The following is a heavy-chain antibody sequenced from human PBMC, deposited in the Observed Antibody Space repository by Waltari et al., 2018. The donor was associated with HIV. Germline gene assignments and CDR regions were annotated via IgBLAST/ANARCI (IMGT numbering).Heavy chain of an antibody. Sequence: QVQLVQSGAAVKKPGSSVQVSCKASGGTFSSYAISWVRQAPGQGLEWMGGISPIFGTANYAQKFQGRVTITADESTSTAYMELSSLRSEDTAVYYCASPFYDYVGFDPWGQGTLVTVSS. CDR2: ISPIFGTA. D-gene: IGHD3-16*01. CDR3: ASPFYDYVGFDP. V-gene: IGHV1-69*01. J-gene: IGHJ5*02. CDR1: GGTFSSYA.